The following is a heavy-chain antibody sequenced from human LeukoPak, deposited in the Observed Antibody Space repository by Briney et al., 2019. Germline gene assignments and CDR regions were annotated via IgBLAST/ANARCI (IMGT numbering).Heavy chain of an antibody. J-gene: IGHJ4*02. CDR3: AKRGIVIRAVIIVGFHKEAYYFDD. CDR2: ISGSAGGT. CDR1: GITLSNYG. Sequence: GGSLRLSCAVSGITLSNYGMSWVRQAPGEGLEWVAGISGSAGGTIYAASVKGRFTISRDNPKNTLYLQMNSLRAEDTAVYFCAKRGIVIRAVIIVGFHKEAYYFDDWGQGALVTVSS. D-gene: IGHD3-10*01. V-gene: IGHV3-23*01.